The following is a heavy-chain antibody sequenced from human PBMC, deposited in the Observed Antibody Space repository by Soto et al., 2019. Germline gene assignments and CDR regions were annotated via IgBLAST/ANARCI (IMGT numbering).Heavy chain of an antibody. Sequence: LSLTCTVSGGSISSGGYYCSWIRQHPGKGLEWIGYIYYSGSTYYNPSLKSRVTISVDTSKNQFSLKLSSVTAADTAVYYCARVSYSSGSYIIDYWGQGTLVTVSS. CDR1: GGSISSGGYY. CDR3: ARVSYSSGSYIIDY. V-gene: IGHV4-31*03. D-gene: IGHD3-10*01. J-gene: IGHJ4*02. CDR2: IYYSGST.